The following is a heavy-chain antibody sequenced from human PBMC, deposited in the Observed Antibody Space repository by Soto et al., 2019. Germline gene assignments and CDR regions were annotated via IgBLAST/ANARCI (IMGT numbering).Heavy chain of an antibody. CDR2: IYYSGST. CDR1: GGSISSSSYY. J-gene: IGHJ5*02. CDR3: ARRVVRGVIINENWFDP. D-gene: IGHD3-10*01. V-gene: IGHV4-39*01. Sequence: SETLSLTCTVSGGSISSSSYYWGWIRQPPGKGLGWIGSIYYSGSTYYNPSLKSRVSISVDTSKNQFSLKLSSVTAADTAVYYCARRVVRGVIINENWFDPWGQGTLVTVSS.